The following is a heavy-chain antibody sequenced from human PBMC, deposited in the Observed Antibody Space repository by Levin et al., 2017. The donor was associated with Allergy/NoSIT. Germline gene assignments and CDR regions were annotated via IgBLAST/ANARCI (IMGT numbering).Heavy chain of an antibody. Sequence: GGSLRLSCAASGFSVSSNFMSWVRQAPGKRLEWVSVLYKDDTTYYADSVKGRFTISRDKSKNTLYLQMNSLRVEDTAMYYCARAEYSGYVAGHDYWGQGTLVTVSS. CDR3: ARAEYSGYVAGHDY. V-gene: IGHV3-53*01. CDR2: LYKDDTT. CDR1: GFSVSSNF. D-gene: IGHD5-12*01. J-gene: IGHJ4*02.